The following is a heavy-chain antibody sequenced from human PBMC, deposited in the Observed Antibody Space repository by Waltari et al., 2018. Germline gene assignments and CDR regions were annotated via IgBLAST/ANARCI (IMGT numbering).Heavy chain of an antibody. D-gene: IGHD3-3*01. J-gene: IGHJ4*02. CDR1: GGSISSYY. V-gene: IGHV4-59*01. CDR3: ASGYYDFWSGRFDY. CDR2: NYYNGST. Sequence: QVQLQESGPGLVKPSETLSLTCTVSGGSISSYYWSWIRQPPGKGLEWIGYNYYNGSTNYNPSLKSRVTIAVDTSKNQFSLKLSSVTAADTAVYYCASGYYDFWSGRFDYWGQGTLVTVSS.